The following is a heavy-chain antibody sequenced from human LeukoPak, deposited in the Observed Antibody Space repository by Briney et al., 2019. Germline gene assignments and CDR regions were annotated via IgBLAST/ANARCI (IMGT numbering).Heavy chain of an antibody. V-gene: IGHV3-21*01. J-gene: IGHJ4*02. Sequence: GGSLRLSCAASGFSFSYYSMHWVRQAPGKGLEWVSSITSGSNYMYYADSVRGRFTISRDNAKNSLYLQMNSLRAEDTAVYYCARDFLEWLPYSWGQGTLVTVSS. D-gene: IGHD3-3*01. CDR3: ARDFLEWLPYS. CDR2: ITSGSNYM. CDR1: GFSFSYYS.